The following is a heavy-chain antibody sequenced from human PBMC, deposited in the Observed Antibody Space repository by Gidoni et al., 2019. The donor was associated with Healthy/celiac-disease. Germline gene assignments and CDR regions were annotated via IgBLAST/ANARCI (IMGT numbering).Heavy chain of an antibody. V-gene: IGHV3-23*01. CDR2: ISGSGGST. J-gene: IGHJ4*02. CDR1: GFTFSSYA. CDR3: AKDSRFVTATGEDY. D-gene: IGHD3-16*01. Sequence: EVQLLESGGGLVPPGGSLRLSCAASGFTFSSYAMSWVRQAPGKGLEWVSAISGSGGSTYYADSVKGRFTISRDNSKNTLYLQMNSLRAEDTAVYYCAKDSRFVTATGEDYWGQGTLVTVSS.